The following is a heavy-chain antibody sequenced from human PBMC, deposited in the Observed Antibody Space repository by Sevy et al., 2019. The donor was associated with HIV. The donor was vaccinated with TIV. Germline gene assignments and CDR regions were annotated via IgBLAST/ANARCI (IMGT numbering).Heavy chain of an antibody. CDR2: IYRSGST. V-gene: IGHV4-38-2*01. CDR3: VRDGRGSYRAYYYYMDV. J-gene: IGHJ6*03. Sequence: SETLSLTCAVSGYSISSGYYWGWIRQPPGKGLEWIGSIYRSGSTYYNPSLKSRVTISGDTSKNQFSLKLSSVTAADTAVYYCVRDGRGSYRAYYYYMDVWGKGTTVTVSS. CDR1: GYSISSGYY. D-gene: IGHD1-26*01.